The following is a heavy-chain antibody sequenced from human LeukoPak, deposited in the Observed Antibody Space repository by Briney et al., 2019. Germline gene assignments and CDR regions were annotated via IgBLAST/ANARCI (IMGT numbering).Heavy chain of an antibody. Sequence: GASVKVFCKASGGTFSSYAISWVRQAPGQGLEWMGGIIPIFGTANYAQKFQGRVTITADESTSTAYMELSSLRSEDTAVYYCARDHCSGGTCYGWFVPWRQGTLVTVSS. D-gene: IGHD2-15*01. CDR1: GGTFSSYA. V-gene: IGHV1-69*13. J-gene: IGHJ5*02. CDR2: IIPIFGTA. CDR3: ARDHCSGGTCYGWFVP.